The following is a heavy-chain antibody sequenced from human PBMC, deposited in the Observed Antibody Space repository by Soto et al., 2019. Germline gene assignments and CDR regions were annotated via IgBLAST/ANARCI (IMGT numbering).Heavy chain of an antibody. J-gene: IGHJ4*02. CDR3: ARQEQQLETLEY. V-gene: IGHV5-10-1*01. D-gene: IGHD6-13*01. Sequence: GESLQISCKGSGYSFTSYWISCVRQMPGKGLEWMGRIDPSDSYTNYSPSFQGHVTISADKSISTAYLQWSSLKASDTAMYYCARQEQQLETLEYWGQGTLVTLSS. CDR2: IDPSDSYT. CDR1: GYSFTSYW.